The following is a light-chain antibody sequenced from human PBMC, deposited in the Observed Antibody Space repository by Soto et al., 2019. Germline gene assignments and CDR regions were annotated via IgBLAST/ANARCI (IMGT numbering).Light chain of an antibody. CDR3: QSYDSSLSAWV. V-gene: IGLV1-40*01. J-gene: IGLJ3*02. Sequence: QSVLTQSPSVSGAPGQRVTISCTGSSSNTGAGYDVHWYQQFPGTAPKLLIYNNRNRPSGVPDRFSGSKSGTSASLAITGLQAEDEADYYCQSYDSSLSAWVFVGGTKLTVL. CDR1: SSNTGAGYD. CDR2: NNR.